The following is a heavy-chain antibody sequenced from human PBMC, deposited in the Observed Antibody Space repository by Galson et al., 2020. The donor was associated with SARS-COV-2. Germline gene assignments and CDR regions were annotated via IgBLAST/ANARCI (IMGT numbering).Heavy chain of an antibody. CDR1: GFIFSDYY. V-gene: IGHV3-11*01. Sequence: GESLKISCAGSGFIFSDYYISWIRQAPGKGLEWVSYISSFGGNIFYADSVKGRFTISRDNAKNSVYLQMSSLRAEDTAVYYCARGRKDLYYTGNYPRRPLDYWGQGSLVTVSS. CDR2: ISSFGGNI. D-gene: IGHD3-3*01. CDR3: ARGRKDLYYTGNYPRRPLDY. J-gene: IGHJ4*02.